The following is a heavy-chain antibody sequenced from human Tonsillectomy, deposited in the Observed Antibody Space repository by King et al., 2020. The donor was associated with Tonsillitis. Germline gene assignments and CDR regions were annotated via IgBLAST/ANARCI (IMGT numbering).Heavy chain of an antibody. CDR1: GFTFSYYG. V-gene: IGHV3-23*04. CDR3: AKDPTAHAAYYYYAMDV. Sequence: VQLVESGGGLVQPGGSLRLSCAASGFTFSYYGMSWVRQAPGKGLEGVSVISGTGGSTYYADSVKGRFTISRDNSKNTLYLQMNSLRAEDTAVYYCAKDPTAHAAYYYYAMDVWGQGTTVTVSS. CDR2: ISGTGGST. J-gene: IGHJ6*02.